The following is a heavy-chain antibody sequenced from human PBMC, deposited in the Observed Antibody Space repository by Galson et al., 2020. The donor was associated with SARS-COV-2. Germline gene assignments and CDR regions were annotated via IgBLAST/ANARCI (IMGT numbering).Heavy chain of an antibody. CDR1: GYTFTGYY. CDR3: ARGDYYDSSGGYCGRVGYYYYYMDV. V-gene: IGHV1-2*06. D-gene: IGHD3-22*01. Sequence: ASVKVSCKASGYTFTGYYMHWVRQAPGQGLEWMGRINPNSGGTNYAQKFQGRVTMTRDTPISTASMELSRLRSDDTAVYYCARGDYYDSSGGYCGRVGYYYYYMDVWGKGTTVAVSS. CDR2: INPNSGGT. J-gene: IGHJ6*03.